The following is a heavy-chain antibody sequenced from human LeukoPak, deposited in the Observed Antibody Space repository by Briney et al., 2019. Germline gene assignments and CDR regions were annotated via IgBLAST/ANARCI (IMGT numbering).Heavy chain of an antibody. CDR2: ISSSSSYI. J-gene: IGHJ5*02. V-gene: IGHV3-21*01. D-gene: IGHD2-2*01. CDR3: ARDDEVVPAAIHNWFDP. Sequence: PGGSLRLSCAASGFTFSRYTMNWVRQAPGKGLEWVSSISSSSSYIYYADSVKGRFTISRDNAKNSLYLQMNILRAEDTAVYYCARDDEVVPAAIHNWFDPWGQGTLVTVSS. CDR1: GFTFSRYT.